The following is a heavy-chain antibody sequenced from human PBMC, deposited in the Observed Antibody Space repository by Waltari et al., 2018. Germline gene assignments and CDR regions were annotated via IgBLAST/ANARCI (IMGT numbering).Heavy chain of an antibody. J-gene: IGHJ4*02. V-gene: IGHV3-30*18. D-gene: IGHD6-19*01. CDR2: IWYDGSNK. Sequence: QVQLVESGGGVVQPGRSLRLSCAASGFTLRSYGMHWVRQAPGKGLEWVAVIWYDGSNKYYADSVKGRFTISRDNSKNTLYLQMNSLRAEDTAVYYCAKDQYSSGWYVGYWGQGTLVTVSS. CDR1: GFTLRSYG. CDR3: AKDQYSSGWYVGY.